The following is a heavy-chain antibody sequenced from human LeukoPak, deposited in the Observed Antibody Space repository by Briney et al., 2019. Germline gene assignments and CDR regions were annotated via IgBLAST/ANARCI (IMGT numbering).Heavy chain of an antibody. CDR2: INSGNGNT. Sequence: ASVKVSCKASGYTFTNYAIHWMRQAPGQRLEWMGWINSGNGNTKYSQEFQGRVTITRNTSISTAYMELSSLRSEDTAVYYCARGKRSIAARPEAAYYYYYMDVWGKGTTVTVSS. D-gene: IGHD6-6*01. V-gene: IGHV1-3*03. CDR1: GYTFTNYA. CDR3: ARGKRSIAARPEAAYYYYYMDV. J-gene: IGHJ6*03.